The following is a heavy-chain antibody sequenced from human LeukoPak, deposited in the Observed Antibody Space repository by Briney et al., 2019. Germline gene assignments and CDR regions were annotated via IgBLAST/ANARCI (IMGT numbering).Heavy chain of an antibody. Sequence: PGGSLRLSCAASGFTFSSYAMNWVRQTPGKGLQWVSTISGDDVYTYYADSVKGRFTISSDNSKNTLYLQMNSLRAEDTAIYYCAKDRYVEARAGSPTDYWGQGTLVTVSS. D-gene: IGHD3-9*01. CDR1: GFTFSSYA. V-gene: IGHV3-23*01. CDR2: ISGDDVYT. CDR3: AKDRYVEARAGSPTDY. J-gene: IGHJ4*02.